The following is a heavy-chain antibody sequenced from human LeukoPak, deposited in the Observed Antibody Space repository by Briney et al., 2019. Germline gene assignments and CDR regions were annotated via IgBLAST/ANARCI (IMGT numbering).Heavy chain of an antibody. CDR3: ARDGYSGSYGAFDI. J-gene: IGHJ3*02. D-gene: IGHD1-26*01. Sequence: ASVKVSCKASGYTFTSYAMNWVRQAPGQGLEWMGWINTNTGNPTYAQRFTGRFVFSLDPSVSTAYLQISSLKAEDTAIYYCARDGYSGSYGAFDIWGQGTLVTVSS. CDR1: GYTFTSYA. V-gene: IGHV7-4-1*02. CDR2: INTNTGNP.